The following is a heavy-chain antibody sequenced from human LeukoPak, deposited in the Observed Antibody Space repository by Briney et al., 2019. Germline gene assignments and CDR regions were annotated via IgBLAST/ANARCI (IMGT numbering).Heavy chain of an antibody. J-gene: IGHJ4*02. Sequence: PGGSLRLSCAASEFTVSNSYMTWVRQAPGKGLVWVSVIYEGGGRYYGDSVKGRFTISKDNFENTVYLQMNSLRADDTAVYYCARVDTVSGILVWGQGTLVTVSS. CDR1: EFTVSNSY. V-gene: IGHV3-53*01. CDR3: ARVDTVSGILV. D-gene: IGHD5-18*01. CDR2: IYEGGGR.